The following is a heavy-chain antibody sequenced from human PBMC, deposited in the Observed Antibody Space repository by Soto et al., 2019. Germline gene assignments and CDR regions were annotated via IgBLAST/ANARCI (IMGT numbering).Heavy chain of an antibody. CDR1: GGTFSSYA. V-gene: IGHV1-69*13. CDR2: IIPIFGTA. CDR3: ARLAYYYDSSGYYLGPNAFDI. D-gene: IGHD3-22*01. J-gene: IGHJ3*02. Sequence: GASVKVSCKASGGTFSSYAISWVRQAPGQGLEWMGGIIPIFGTANYAQKFQGRVTITADESTSTAYMELSSLRSEDTAVYYCARLAYYYDSSGYYLGPNAFDIWGQGTMVTVSS.